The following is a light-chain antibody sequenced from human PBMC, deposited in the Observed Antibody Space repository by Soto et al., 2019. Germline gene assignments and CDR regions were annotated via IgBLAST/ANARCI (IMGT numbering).Light chain of an antibody. J-gene: IGLJ3*02. CDR2: EVS. V-gene: IGLV2-14*01. CDR1: SNDVGTYKY. Sequence: QSVLTQPASVSGSPGQSITISCTGTSNDVGTYKYVSWHQQHPGKAPKLIIYEVSNRPSGISDRFSGSKSGNTASLTISGLQTEDAADYYCTSYTTSSTLVFGGGTKLTVL. CDR3: TSYTTSSTLV.